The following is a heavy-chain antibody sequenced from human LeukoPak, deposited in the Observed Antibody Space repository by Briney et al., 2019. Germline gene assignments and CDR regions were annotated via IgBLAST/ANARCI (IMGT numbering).Heavy chain of an antibody. CDR2: IYYSGST. J-gene: IGHJ4*02. CDR3: ARGIEDDLRVDY. Sequence: PSETLSLTCTVSGGSISSGGYYWSWIRQHPGKGLEWIGYIYYSGSTYYNPSLKSRVTISVDTSKNQFSLKLSSVTAADTAVYYCARGIEDDLRVDYWGQGTLVTVSS. CDR1: GGSISSGGYY. V-gene: IGHV4-31*03. D-gene: IGHD3-3*01.